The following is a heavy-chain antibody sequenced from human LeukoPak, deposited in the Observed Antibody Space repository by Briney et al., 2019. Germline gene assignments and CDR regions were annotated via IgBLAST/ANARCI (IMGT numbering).Heavy chain of an antibody. CDR2: INPNSGGT. V-gene: IGHV1-2*02. D-gene: IGHD2/OR15-2a*01. CDR3: ARGLNKMGLSWDY. Sequence: ASVKVSCKASGYTFTGYYMHWVRQAPGQGLEWMGWINPNSGGTNYAQKFQGRVTMTRDTSISTAYMELSGLRSDDTAVYYCARGLNKMGLSWDYWGQGTLVTVSS. J-gene: IGHJ4*02. CDR1: GYTFTGYY.